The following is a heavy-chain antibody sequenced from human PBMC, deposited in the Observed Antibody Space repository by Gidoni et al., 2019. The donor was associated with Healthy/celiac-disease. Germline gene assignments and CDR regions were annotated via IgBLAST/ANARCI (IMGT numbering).Heavy chain of an antibody. CDR1: GGSLSSSY. J-gene: IGHJ6*02. CDR2: IYYSGST. D-gene: IGHD5-18*01. Sequence: KPSETLSLTCTVSGGSLSSSYWSWIRQPPGKGLEWIGYIYYSGSTNYNPSLKSRVTISVYTSKNQFYLKLSSVTAADTAVYYCSRDGGYSYGYLYYGMDVWGQGTTVTVSS. V-gene: IGHV4-59*01. CDR3: SRDGGYSYGYLYYGMDV.